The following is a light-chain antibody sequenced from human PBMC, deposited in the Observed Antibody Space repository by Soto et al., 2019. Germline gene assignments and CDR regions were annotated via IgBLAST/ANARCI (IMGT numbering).Light chain of an antibody. CDR2: DVS. CDR1: SSDVGGYNY. CDR3: SSYTSSSTLYV. Sequence: DLTKAASVSGLAGQSSTISCTRTSSDVGGYNYVSWYQQHPGKAPKLMIYDVSNRPSGVSNRFSGSKSGNTASLTISGLQAEDEADYYCSSYTSSSTLYVFGTGTKVTVL. V-gene: IGLV2-14*01. J-gene: IGLJ1*01.